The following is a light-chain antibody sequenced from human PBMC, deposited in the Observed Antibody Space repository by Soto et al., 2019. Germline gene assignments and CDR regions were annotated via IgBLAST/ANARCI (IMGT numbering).Light chain of an antibody. CDR1: QDISDS. CDR2: DAS. Sequence: DIQMTQSPSSLSASVGDRVTITCQASQDISDSLNWYQQKPGKAPKLLIYDASNLEIGVPSRFSGSGSETDFTFTISSLQPEDIATYYCQQYDNLPYTFGQGTRLEIK. CDR3: QQYDNLPYT. J-gene: IGKJ5*01. V-gene: IGKV1-33*01.